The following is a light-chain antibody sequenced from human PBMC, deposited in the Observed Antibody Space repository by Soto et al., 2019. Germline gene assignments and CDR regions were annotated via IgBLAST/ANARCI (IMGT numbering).Light chain of an antibody. CDR2: DAS. CDR1: HIISTW. CDR3: LHSHSFSRP. J-gene: IGKJ1*01. Sequence: DIQMTQSPSTLSASVGDRVTITCRASHIISTWLSCYQQRSGKATQNLIYDASVFVSGVTSRFSGSGSGPEFTLTISSLQPDDFETYFCLHSHSFSRPFGPGPRVEI. V-gene: IGKV1-5*01.